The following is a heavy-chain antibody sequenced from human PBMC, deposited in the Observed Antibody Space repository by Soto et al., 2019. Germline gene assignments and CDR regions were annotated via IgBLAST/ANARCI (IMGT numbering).Heavy chain of an antibody. CDR3: VKEGYMRSDWYGQFDC. D-gene: IGHD6-19*01. CDR1: GFTFNTFA. V-gene: IGHV3-64D*06. Sequence: WSLRLSCSASGFTFNTFAMHWVRQTPGKGLEFVSAISSNGGNTYYADSVKGRFAISRDNSKNTLHLQMYSLRPEDTALYYCVKEGYMRSDWYGQFDCWGQGTLVTVSS. J-gene: IGHJ4*02. CDR2: ISSNGGNT.